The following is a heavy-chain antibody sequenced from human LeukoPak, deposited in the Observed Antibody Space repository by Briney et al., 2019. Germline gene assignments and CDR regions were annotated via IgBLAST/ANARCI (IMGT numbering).Heavy chain of an antibody. V-gene: IGHV3-21*01. Sequence: GGSLRLSCTASGFIFGDYGMTWFRQAPGKGLEWVSSISSSSSYIYYADSVKGRFTISRDNAKNSLYLQMNSLRAEDTAVYYCARGIAAAGFDYWGQGTLVTVSS. D-gene: IGHD6-13*01. J-gene: IGHJ4*02. CDR1: GFIFGDYG. CDR3: ARGIAAAGFDY. CDR2: ISSSSSYI.